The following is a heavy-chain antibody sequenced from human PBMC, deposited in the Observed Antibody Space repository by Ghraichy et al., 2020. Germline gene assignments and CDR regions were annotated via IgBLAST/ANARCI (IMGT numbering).Heavy chain of an antibody. J-gene: IGHJ6*02. CDR3: AKDGGYYGMDV. D-gene: IGHD3-16*01. CDR2: IHYEGSNK. V-gene: IGHV3-30*02. CDR1: GFTFSSYG. Sequence: GGSLRLSCAASGFTFSSYGMYWVRQAPGKGLEWVAHIHYEGSNKDYTDSVKGRFTISRDSSKNTLYLQINSLRAEDTAVYYCAKDGGYYGMDVWGQGTTVSVSS.